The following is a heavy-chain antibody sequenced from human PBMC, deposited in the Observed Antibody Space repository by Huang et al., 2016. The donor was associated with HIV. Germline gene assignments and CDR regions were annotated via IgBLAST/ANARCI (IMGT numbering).Heavy chain of an antibody. Sequence: QVRLQQWGGGLVRPSETLSRPCAVDGGPFSTHYWSWNRQSPGKGLEWIAEIKYNGQANFIPSLRCRVSSSVDTSKNQFSLNVTSGTAADTAIYYCARGRDTTEMDTVDDALDVWDQGTLVIVSS. CDR1: GGPFSTHY. J-gene: IGHJ3*01. CDR2: IKYNGQA. CDR3: ARGRDTTEMDTVDDALDV. V-gene: IGHV4-34*02. D-gene: IGHD1-1*01.